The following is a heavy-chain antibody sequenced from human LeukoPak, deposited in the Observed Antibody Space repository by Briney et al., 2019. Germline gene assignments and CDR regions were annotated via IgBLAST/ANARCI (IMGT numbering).Heavy chain of an antibody. CDR2: IYSDGSST. J-gene: IGHJ4*02. CDR1: GFTFSSYW. Sequence: GGSLRLSCAASGFTFSSYWMHWVRQAPGKGLVWVSRIYSDGSSTSYADSVKGRFTISRDNAKNTLYLQMNSLRAEDTAVYYCAREQGPRTYYDILTGYYFDYWGQGTLVTVSS. D-gene: IGHD3-9*01. CDR3: AREQGPRTYYDILTGYYFDY. V-gene: IGHV3-74*01.